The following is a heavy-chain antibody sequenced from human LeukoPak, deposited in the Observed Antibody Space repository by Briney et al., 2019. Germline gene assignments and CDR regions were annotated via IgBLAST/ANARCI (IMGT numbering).Heavy chain of an antibody. V-gene: IGHV4-30-4*07. J-gene: IGHJ5*02. CDR2: IYYSGST. D-gene: IGHD6-13*01. Sequence: SETLSLTCAVSGGSISSGGYSWSWIRQPPGKGLEWIGYIYYSGSTYYNPSLKSRVTISVDTSKNQFSLKLSSVTAADTAVYYCARGLYSSSWYVENWFDPWGQGTLVTVSS. CDR3: ARGLYSSSWYVENWFDP. CDR1: GGSISSGGYS.